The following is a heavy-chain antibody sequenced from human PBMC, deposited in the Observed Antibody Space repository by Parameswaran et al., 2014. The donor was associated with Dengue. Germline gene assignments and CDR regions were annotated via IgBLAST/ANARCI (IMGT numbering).Heavy chain of an antibody. D-gene: IGHD3-10*01. Sequence: WVRQAPGQGLEWMGWINTNTGNPTYAQGFTGRFVFSLDTSVSTAYLQISSLKAEDTAVYYCARVGQPGDYFDYWGQEPWSPSPQ. CDR3: ARVGQPGDYFDY. J-gene: IGHJ4*01. CDR2: INTNTGNP. V-gene: IGHV7-4-1*02.